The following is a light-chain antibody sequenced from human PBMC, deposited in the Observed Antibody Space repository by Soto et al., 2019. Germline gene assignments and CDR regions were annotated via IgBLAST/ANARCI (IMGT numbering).Light chain of an antibody. CDR3: QQRSDWPPFT. CDR1: QSTGNY. V-gene: IGKV3-11*01. CDR2: DAS. J-gene: IGKJ4*01. Sequence: EIVLTQFPATLSLSPGERATLSCRASQSTGNYLAWYQQHPGQAPRLLIYDASNRATGIPPRFSGSGSGTDFTLTISSLEPEDFAVYYCQQRSDWPPFTFGGGTKVDIK.